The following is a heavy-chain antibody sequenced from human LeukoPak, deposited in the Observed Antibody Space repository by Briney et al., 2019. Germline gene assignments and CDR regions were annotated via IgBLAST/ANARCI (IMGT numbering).Heavy chain of an antibody. CDR1: GYSISSGYY. CDR3: ARLKLRGYSYGSGAFDI. CDR2: IYHSGST. V-gene: IGHV4-38-2*02. Sequence: SETLSLTCTVSGYSISSGYYWGWIRQPPGKGLEWIGSIYHSGSTYYNPSLKSRVTISVDTSKNQFSLKLSSVTAADTAVYYCARLKLRGYSYGSGAFDIWGQGTMVTVSS. J-gene: IGHJ3*02. D-gene: IGHD5-18*01.